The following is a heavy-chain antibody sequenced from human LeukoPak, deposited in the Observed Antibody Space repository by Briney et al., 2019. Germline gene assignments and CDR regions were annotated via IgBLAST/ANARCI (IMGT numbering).Heavy chain of an antibody. CDR1: GYTFTGYY. CDR3: ARDITGTTGLGVDAFDI. V-gene: IGHV1-2*04. Sequence: ASVKVSCKASGYTFTGYYMHLVRQAPGQGLEWMGWINPNSGGTNYAQKFQGWVTMTRDTSISTAYMELSRLRSDDTAVYYCARDITGTTGLGVDAFDIWGQGTMVTVSS. D-gene: IGHD1-20*01. J-gene: IGHJ3*02. CDR2: INPNSGGT.